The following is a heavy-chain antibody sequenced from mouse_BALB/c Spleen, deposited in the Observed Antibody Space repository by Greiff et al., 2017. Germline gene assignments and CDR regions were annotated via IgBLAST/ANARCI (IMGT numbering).Heavy chain of an antibody. CDR3: ARGNDGYYWYFDV. V-gene: IGHV5-6-5*01. CDR2: ISSGGST. Sequence: DVMLVESGGGLVKPGGSLKLSCAASGFTFSSYAMSWVRQTPEKRLEWVASISSGGSTYYPDSVKGRFTISRDNARNILYLQMSSLRSEDTAMYYCARGNDGYYWYFDVWGAGTTVTVSS. CDR1: GFTFSSYA. J-gene: IGHJ1*01. D-gene: IGHD2-3*01.